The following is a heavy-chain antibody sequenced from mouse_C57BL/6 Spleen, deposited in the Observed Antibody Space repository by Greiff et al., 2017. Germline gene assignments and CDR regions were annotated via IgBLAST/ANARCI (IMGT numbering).Heavy chain of an antibody. D-gene: IGHD1-1*01. Sequence: VQLQQPGAELVKPGASVKVSCKASGYTFTSYWMHWVKQRPGQGLEWIGRIHPSDSDTNYNQKFKGKATLTVDKSSSTAYMQLSSLTSEDSAVYYCASYTVDYAMDYWGQGTSVTVSS. J-gene: IGHJ4*01. CDR2: IHPSDSDT. V-gene: IGHV1-74*01. CDR1: GYTFTSYW. CDR3: ASYTVDYAMDY.